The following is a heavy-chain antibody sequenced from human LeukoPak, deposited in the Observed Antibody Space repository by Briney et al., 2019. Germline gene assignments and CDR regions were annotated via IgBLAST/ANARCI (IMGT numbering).Heavy chain of an antibody. CDR3: ARDLKDVVVPAAIHY. D-gene: IGHD2-2*01. J-gene: IGHJ4*02. CDR1: GFTFSSYS. Sequence: GGSLRLSCAASGFTFSSYSMNWVRQAPGKGLEYVSAISSNGGSTYYANSVKGRFTISRDNSKNTLYLQMGSLRAEDMAVYYCARDLKDVVVPAAIHYWGQGTLVTVSS. V-gene: IGHV3-64*01. CDR2: ISSNGGST.